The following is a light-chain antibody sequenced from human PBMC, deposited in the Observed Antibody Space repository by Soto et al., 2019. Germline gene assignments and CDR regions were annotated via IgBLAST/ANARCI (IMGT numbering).Light chain of an antibody. J-gene: IGKJ1*01. V-gene: IGKV1-27*01. CDR2: AAS. CDR1: QGISNY. Sequence: DIQMTQSPSSLSASVGDTVTITCRARQGISNYLAWYQQKPGQVPTLLIYAASTWQSGVPSRFSGSGSGTDFTLTISSLRPEDVATYYCQKYNDAPRTFGQGTKVEI. CDR3: QKYNDAPRT.